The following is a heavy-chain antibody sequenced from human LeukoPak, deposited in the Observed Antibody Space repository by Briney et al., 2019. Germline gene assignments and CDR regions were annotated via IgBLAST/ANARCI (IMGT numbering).Heavy chain of an antibody. CDR3: ARDLRGTTVTFDAFDI. Sequence: SQTLSLTCTVSGGSISSGSYYWSWIRQPAGKGLEWIGRIYTSESTNYNPSLKSRVTISVDTSKNQFSLKLSSVTAADTAVYYCARDLRGTTVTFDAFDIWGQGTMVTVSS. CDR2: IYTSEST. V-gene: IGHV4-61*02. D-gene: IGHD4-17*01. J-gene: IGHJ3*02. CDR1: GGSISSGSYY.